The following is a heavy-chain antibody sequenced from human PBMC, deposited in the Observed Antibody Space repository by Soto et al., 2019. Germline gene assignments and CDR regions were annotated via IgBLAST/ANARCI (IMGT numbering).Heavy chain of an antibody. CDR3: ARGYYDSSGYREEP. Sequence: QVQLQESGPGLVKPSQTLSLTCTVSGGSISSGGYYWSWIRQHPGKGLEWIGYIYYSGSTYYNPSLKRRVTLSVDTSKNQFSLKLSSVTAADTAVYYCARGYYDSSGYREEPWGQGTLVTVSS. CDR1: GGSISSGGYY. CDR2: IYYSGST. D-gene: IGHD3-22*01. J-gene: IGHJ5*02. V-gene: IGHV4-31*03.